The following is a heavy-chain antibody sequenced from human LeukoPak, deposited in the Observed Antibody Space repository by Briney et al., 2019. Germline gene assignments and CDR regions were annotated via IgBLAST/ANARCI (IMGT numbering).Heavy chain of an antibody. J-gene: IGHJ2*01. CDR1: GFTFSSYD. V-gene: IGHV3-13*04. CDR3: ARGGWSHNNRYFDL. Sequence: PGGSLRLSCAASGFTFSSYDMHWVRQAAGRGLEWVSAFGAGGDTYYPGSVKGRFTISREDPKNSLYLQMNSLRDGDTAVYYCARGGWSHNNRYFDLWGRGTLVTVSS. D-gene: IGHD6-19*01. CDR2: FGAGGDT.